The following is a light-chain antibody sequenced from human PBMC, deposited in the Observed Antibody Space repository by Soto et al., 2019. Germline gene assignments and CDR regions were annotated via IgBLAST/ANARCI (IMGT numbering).Light chain of an antibody. CDR1: NSNIGRNT. V-gene: IGLV1-44*01. CDR2: TNN. CDR3: AAWYASLNGPV. Sequence: QSVLSQPPSASGTPGQRVIISCSGSNSNIGRNTVNWYQLLPGTAPKLLIYTNNQRPSGVPDRFSASKSGTSASLAISGLQSEDEADYYCAAWYASLNGPVVGGGTKVTVL. J-gene: IGLJ2*01.